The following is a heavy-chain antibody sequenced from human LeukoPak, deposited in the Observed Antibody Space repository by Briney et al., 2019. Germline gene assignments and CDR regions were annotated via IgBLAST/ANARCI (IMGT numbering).Heavy chain of an antibody. J-gene: IGHJ4*02. Sequence: WASVTVSCKASGYTFTSYGISWVRQAPGQGLEWMGWMNPNSGNTGYAQKFQGRVTMTRNTSISTAYMELSSLRSEDTAVYYCARAGGYCGRISCPYYFDYWGQGSLVAVSS. CDR1: GYTFTSYG. V-gene: IGHV1-8*02. CDR2: MNPNSGNT. CDR3: ARAGGYCGRISCPYYFDY. D-gene: IGHD2-15*01.